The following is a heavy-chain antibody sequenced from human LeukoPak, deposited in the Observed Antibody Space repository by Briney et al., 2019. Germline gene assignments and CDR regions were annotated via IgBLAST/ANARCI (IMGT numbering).Heavy chain of an antibody. CDR2: IYYNGGT. Sequence: KPSETLSLTCTVSGGSISSGDYYWSWIRQPPGKGLEWIGYIYYNGGTYYNPSLKSRVNISIDTSKNQFSLKLSSVTAADTAVYYCARQGAQIELWFGESHFDYWGQGTLVTVSS. CDR3: ARQGAQIELWFGESHFDY. J-gene: IGHJ4*02. D-gene: IGHD3-10*01. V-gene: IGHV4-30-4*01. CDR1: GGSISSGDYY.